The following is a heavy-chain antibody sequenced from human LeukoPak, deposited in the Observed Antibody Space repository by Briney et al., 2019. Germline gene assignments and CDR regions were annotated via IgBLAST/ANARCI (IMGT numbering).Heavy chain of an antibody. CDR2: IKEDGSDK. CDR3: ARYFSGHPDYYNDY. CDR1: GFNFNAYF. J-gene: IGHJ4*02. D-gene: IGHD3-9*01. V-gene: IGHV3-7*01. Sequence: GGSLRLSCAASGFNFNAYFMSWVRQAPGKGLEWGANIKEDGSDKYYADSVKGRFTISRDNTRNSVFLQMNSLRAEDTAVYYCARYFSGHPDYYNDYWGQGTLVTVSS.